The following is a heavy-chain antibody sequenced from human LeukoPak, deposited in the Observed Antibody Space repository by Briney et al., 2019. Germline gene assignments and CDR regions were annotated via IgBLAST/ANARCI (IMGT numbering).Heavy chain of an antibody. CDR3: ARESGSYYGFDY. Sequence: ASVKVSCKASGYTFTSYDINWVRQATGQGLEWMGWINAGNGNTKYSQEFQGRVTITRDTSASTAYTELSSLRSEDMAVYYCARESGSYYGFDYWGQGTLVTVSS. V-gene: IGHV1-3*03. D-gene: IGHD1-26*01. J-gene: IGHJ4*02. CDR1: GYTFTSYD. CDR2: INAGNGNT.